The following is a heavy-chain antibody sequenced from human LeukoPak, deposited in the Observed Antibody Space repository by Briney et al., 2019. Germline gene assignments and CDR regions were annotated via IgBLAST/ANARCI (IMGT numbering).Heavy chain of an antibody. J-gene: IGHJ4*02. CDR3: ARHGTGWYVTGDI. CDR2: INPSDSST. Sequence: GEPLRISCQGSGSTFSGSWISWVRQLPGKGLEWMGRINPSDSSTNYGPSLQGHLTIPADKSSSTAYLHWGSLKASDTAIYYCARHGTGWYVTGDIWGQGTVVTVSS. CDR1: GSTFSGSW. D-gene: IGHD6-19*01. V-gene: IGHV5-10-1*01.